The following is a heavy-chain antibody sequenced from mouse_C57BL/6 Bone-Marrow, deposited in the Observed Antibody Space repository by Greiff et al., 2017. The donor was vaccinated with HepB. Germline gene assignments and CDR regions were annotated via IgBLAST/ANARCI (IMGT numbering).Heavy chain of an antibody. J-gene: IGHJ3*01. CDR1: GYTFTSYW. V-gene: IGHV1-5*01. CDR2: IYPGNSDT. D-gene: IGHD1-1*01. CDR3: TEFYYGSSSFAY. Sequence: VQLQQSGTVLARPGASVKMSCKTSGYTFTSYWMHWVKQRPGQGLEWIGAIYPGNSDTSYNQKFKGKAKLTAVTSASTAYMELSSLTNEDSAVYYSTEFYYGSSSFAYWGQGTLVTVSA.